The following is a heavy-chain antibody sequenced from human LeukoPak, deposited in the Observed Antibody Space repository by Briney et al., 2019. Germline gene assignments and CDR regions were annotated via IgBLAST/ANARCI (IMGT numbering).Heavy chain of an antibody. Sequence: PSETLSLTCAVYGESFSGYYWSWIRQPPGKGLEWIGEINHSGSANYNPSLKSRVTILVDTSKNQSSLKLSSVTAADTAVYYCARRSSTLDYWGQGTPVTVSS. V-gene: IGHV4-34*01. CDR3: ARRSSTLDY. CDR2: INHSGSA. J-gene: IGHJ4*02. D-gene: IGHD2-2*01. CDR1: GESFSGYY.